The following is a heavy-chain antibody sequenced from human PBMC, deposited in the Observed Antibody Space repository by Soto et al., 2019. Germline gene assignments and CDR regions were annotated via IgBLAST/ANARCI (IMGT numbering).Heavy chain of an antibody. J-gene: IGHJ5*02. V-gene: IGHV3-49*03. CDR2: IRSKAYGGTA. CDR3: STNYYDSSGYDNWFDP. CDR1: GFTFSSYW. D-gene: IGHD3-22*01. Sequence: PGGSLRLSCAASGFTFSSYWMHWFRQAPGKGLEWVGFIRSKAYGGTAHYAASVKGRFTISRDDSKSIAYLQMNSLKTEDTAVNYCSTNYYDSSGYDNWFDPWGQGTLVTVSS.